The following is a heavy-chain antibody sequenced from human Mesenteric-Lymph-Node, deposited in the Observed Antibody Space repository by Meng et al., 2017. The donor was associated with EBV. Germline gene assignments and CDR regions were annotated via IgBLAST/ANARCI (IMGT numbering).Heavy chain of an antibody. CDR1: GGSVSSGSYY. Sequence: QVQLQESGPGLVKPSETLSLTCPVSGGSVSSGSYYWSWIRQPPGKGLEWFGYFHYGGATNYNPSLSGRVTISIDTPKNQFSLKLSSVTAADTAVYYCAREIVRNWFDPWGQGTLVTVSS. V-gene: IGHV4-61*01. CDR2: FHYGGAT. D-gene: IGHD2-8*01. CDR3: AREIVRNWFDP. J-gene: IGHJ5*02.